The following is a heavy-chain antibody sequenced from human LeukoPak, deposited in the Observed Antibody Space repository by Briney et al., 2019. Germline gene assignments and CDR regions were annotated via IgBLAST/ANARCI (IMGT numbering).Heavy chain of an antibody. D-gene: IGHD6-19*01. CDR1: GYTFTSYD. CDR2: MNPNSGNT. V-gene: IGHV1-8*01. CDR3: ARGPIAVAVNWFDP. J-gene: IGHJ5*02. Sequence: ASVKVSCKASGYTFTSYDINWVRQATGQGLEWMGWMNPNSGNTGYAQKFQGRVTMTRNTSISTAYMELSSLRSEDTAVYYCARGPIAVAVNWFDPWGQGTLVTVSS.